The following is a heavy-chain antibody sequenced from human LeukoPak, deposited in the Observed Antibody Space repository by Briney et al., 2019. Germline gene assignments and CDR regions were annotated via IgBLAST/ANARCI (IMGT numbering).Heavy chain of an antibody. J-gene: IGHJ5*02. CDR1: GFTFSSYV. D-gene: IGHD2-2*01. V-gene: IGHV3-23*01. CDR2: ISVSGDYT. CDR3: AKAIGQEVPAASRWYDP. Sequence: GGSLRLSCAASGFTFSSYVMSWVRQAPGKGLDWVSTISVSGDYTYYADSVKGRFTISRDNSKNTLYLQMNSLRGQDTAVYYCAKAIGQEVPAASRWYDPWGQGTLVTVSS.